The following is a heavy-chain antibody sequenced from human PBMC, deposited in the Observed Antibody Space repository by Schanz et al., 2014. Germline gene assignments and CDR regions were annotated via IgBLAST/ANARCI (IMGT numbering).Heavy chain of an antibody. Sequence: VQMLESGGGLVQPGGSLRLSCVASGFTFSDYYMSWIRQAPGKGLEWVSYISSSSIYTNYADSVKGRFTISRDNSKNTLYLQMNSLRAEDTAVYYCAKDLAVAGDYWGQGTLVTVSS. CDR3: AKDLAVAGDY. CDR1: GFTFSDYY. J-gene: IGHJ4*02. V-gene: IGHV3-11*06. CDR2: ISSSSIYT. D-gene: IGHD6-19*01.